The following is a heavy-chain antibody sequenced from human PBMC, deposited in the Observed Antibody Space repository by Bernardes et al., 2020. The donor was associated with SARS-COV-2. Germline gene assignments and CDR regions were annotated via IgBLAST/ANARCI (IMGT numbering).Heavy chain of an antibody. V-gene: IGHV3-21*01. CDR2: ISGSSTYI. J-gene: IGHJ6*02. D-gene: IGHD5-12*01. CDR3: AREIVTNTPDYFYGMDV. Sequence: GGSLRLSCAASGFTFSSYTMNWVRQAPGKGLEWVSSISGSSTYIYSADSVKGRFTISRDNAKNSLYLQMHSLRAEDTAVYFCAREIVTNTPDYFYGMDVWGQGTTVNVSS. CDR1: GFTFSSYT.